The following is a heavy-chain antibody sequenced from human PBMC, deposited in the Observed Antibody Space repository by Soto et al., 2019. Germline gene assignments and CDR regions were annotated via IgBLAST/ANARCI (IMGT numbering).Heavy chain of an antibody. D-gene: IGHD5-12*01. CDR2: IIPVFGTP. Sequence: SVKVSCKASGYTFTSYGISWVLQAPGQGLEWMGTIIPVFGTPNSAQKFQGRVTITADASTTTAYMEVISLRSEDTAVYYCARVTDGYDSSFSFDRDLWGQGTMVTVS. CDR1: GYTFTSYG. J-gene: IGHJ3*01. V-gene: IGHV1-69*13. CDR3: ARVTDGYDSSFSFDRDL.